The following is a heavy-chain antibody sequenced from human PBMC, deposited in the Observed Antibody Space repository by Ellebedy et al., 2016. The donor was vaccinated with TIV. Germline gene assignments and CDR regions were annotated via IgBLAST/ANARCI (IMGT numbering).Heavy chain of an antibody. CDR1: GYTFASYI. CDR3: ASGFDGPFDH. Sequence: AASVKVSCKASGYTFASYIIHWVRQAPGQRLEWMGWINVGNDRRKYSPRFQGRVTITRDTSASTAYVELSGLTSEDTAVYYCASGFDGPFDHWGQGTLVTVSS. D-gene: IGHD5-24*01. V-gene: IGHV1-3*01. CDR2: INVGNDRR. J-gene: IGHJ4*02.